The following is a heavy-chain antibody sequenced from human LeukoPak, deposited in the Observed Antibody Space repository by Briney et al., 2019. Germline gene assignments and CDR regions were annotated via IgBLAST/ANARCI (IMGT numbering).Heavy chain of an antibody. J-gene: IGHJ4*02. CDR2: ISPYNADT. Sequence: ASVKVSCKASGYRFTTYGITWVRRAPGQGLEWMGWISPYNADTNYAQKYQDRVIMTTDTITSTAYMELRSLRSDDTAVYYCARDYCSGGRCPLFWGQGTLVTVSS. V-gene: IGHV1-18*01. CDR1: GYRFTTYG. D-gene: IGHD2-15*01. CDR3: ARDYCSGGRCPLF.